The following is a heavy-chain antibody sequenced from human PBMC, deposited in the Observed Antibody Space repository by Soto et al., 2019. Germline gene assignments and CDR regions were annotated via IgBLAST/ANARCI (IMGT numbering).Heavy chain of an antibody. CDR2: IFQSGST. J-gene: IGHJ4*02. CDR1: GGSISSGNYY. V-gene: IGHV4-39*07. Sequence: SETLSLTCTVSGGSISSGNYYWSWIRQPPGKGLEWIGEIFQSGSTHYRLSLKSRVTISVDKSKNHFSLNLTSVTAADTAVYYCARVYSGSYSDSWGQGTLVTVSS. CDR3: ARVYSGSYSDS. D-gene: IGHD1-26*01.